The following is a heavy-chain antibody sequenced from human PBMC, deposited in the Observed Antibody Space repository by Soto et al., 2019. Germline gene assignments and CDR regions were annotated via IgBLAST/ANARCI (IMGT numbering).Heavy chain of an antibody. D-gene: IGHD3-3*01. CDR2: IYYSGST. CDR1: GGSISSSSYY. Sequence: PSETLSLTCTASGGSISSSSYYWGWIRQPPGKGLEWIGSIYYSGSTYYNPSLKSRVTISVDTSKNQFSLKLSSVTAADTAVYYCASVGWSGYHYRWFDPWGQGTLVTVSS. V-gene: IGHV4-39*01. J-gene: IGHJ5*02. CDR3: ASVGWSGYHYRWFDP.